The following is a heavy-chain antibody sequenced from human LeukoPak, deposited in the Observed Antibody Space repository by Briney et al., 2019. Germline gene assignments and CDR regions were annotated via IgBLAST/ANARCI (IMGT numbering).Heavy chain of an antibody. CDR1: GASISSYY. D-gene: IGHD6-13*01. CDR2: FYHSGGT. Sequence: SETLSLTCNVSGASISSYYWSWIRQPPGEGLEWIGYFYHSGGTNYNPSLKSRATISIDTSKNGVSLKLRSVTAADTAVYYCARGASSSWYSLWKFWGQGTLVTVSS. CDR3: ARGASSSWYSLWKF. J-gene: IGHJ4*02. V-gene: IGHV4-59*01.